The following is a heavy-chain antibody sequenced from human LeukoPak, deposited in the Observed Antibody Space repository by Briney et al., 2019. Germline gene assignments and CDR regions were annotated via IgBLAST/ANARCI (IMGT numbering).Heavy chain of an antibody. CDR1: GYTFTDYY. J-gene: IGHJ3*02. CDR2: INTNSGGT. Sequence: GASVKVSFKTSGYTFTDYYIHWVRQAPGQGLEWMGWINTNSGGTEYAQKFQGRVTMTRNTYFRTAYMELSRLRSDDTAVYYCARWWFYYDRTGYYPANPYAFDIWGQGTLVTVSS. CDR3: ARWWFYYDRTGYYPANPYAFDI. D-gene: IGHD3-22*01. V-gene: IGHV1-2*02.